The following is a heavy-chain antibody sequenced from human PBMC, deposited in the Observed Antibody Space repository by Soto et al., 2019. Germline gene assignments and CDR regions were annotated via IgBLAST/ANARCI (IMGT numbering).Heavy chain of an antibody. CDR2: INPNSGGT. CDR1: GYTFTGYY. CDR3: AREDVGAIQEGHYYGMDV. J-gene: IGHJ6*02. Sequence: ASVQVSCKASGYTFTGYYMHWVRQAPGQGLEWMGWINPNSGGTNYAQKFQGRVTMTRDTSISTAYMELSRLRSDDTAVYYCAREDVGAIQEGHYYGMDVWGQGTTVTVSS. D-gene: IGHD5-12*01. V-gene: IGHV1-2*02.